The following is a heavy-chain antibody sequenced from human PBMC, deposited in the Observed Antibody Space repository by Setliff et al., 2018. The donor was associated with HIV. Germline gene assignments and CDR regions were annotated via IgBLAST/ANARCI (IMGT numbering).Heavy chain of an antibody. V-gene: IGHV3-23*01. CDR1: GFTFSGYA. Sequence: PGGSLRLSCAASGFTFSGYAMSWVRQAPGRGLEWVSVISGSGDVTSYVDSVKGRFTISRDNSKHTAYLQMNSLRADDTAVYFCAKADGRGGASDYWGQGTLVTVSS. D-gene: IGHD3-10*01. J-gene: IGHJ4*02. CDR3: AKADGRGGASDY. CDR2: ISGSGDVT.